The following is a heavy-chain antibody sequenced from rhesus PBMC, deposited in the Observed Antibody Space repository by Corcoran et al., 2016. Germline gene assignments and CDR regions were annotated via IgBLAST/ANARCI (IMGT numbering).Heavy chain of an antibody. Sequence: QVQLQESGPGVVKPSETLSLTCAVSGYSISSGYDWSWIRQPPGKGLEWIGYIYGSSGSTNYNPSLKNRVNISKDTSKNQFSLKLSSVTAADTAVYYCARDRATVDCDYWGQGVLVTVSS. CDR1: GYSISSGYD. CDR2: IYGSSGST. D-gene: IGHD5-36*01. V-gene: IGHV4-76*01. CDR3: ARDRATVDCDY. J-gene: IGHJ4*01.